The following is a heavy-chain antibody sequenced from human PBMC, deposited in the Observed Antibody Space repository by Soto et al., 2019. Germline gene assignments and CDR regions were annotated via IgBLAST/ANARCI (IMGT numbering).Heavy chain of an antibody. CDR3: ARGRAELGDDY. D-gene: IGHD7-27*01. CDR1: GGSFSGYY. J-gene: IGHJ4*02. CDR2: INHSGST. V-gene: IGHV4-34*01. Sequence: SDTLSLTCAVYGGSFSGYYWSWIRQPPGKGLEWIGEINHSGSTNYNPSLKSRVTISVDTSKNQFSLKLSSVTAADTAVYYCARGRAELGDDYWGQGTLVTVSS.